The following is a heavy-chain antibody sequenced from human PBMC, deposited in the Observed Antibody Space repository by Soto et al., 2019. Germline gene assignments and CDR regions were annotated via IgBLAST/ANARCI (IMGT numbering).Heavy chain of an antibody. CDR2: ISASGDFT. J-gene: IGHJ6*02. CDR1: GFIFGSYA. V-gene: IGHV3-23*01. D-gene: IGHD2-2*03. CDR3: AKEDGYCSSSSCPFGLDV. Sequence: QSGGSLRLSCAASGFIFGSYAMGWVRQASGKGLEWVSDISASGDFTFYADSVKGRFTISRDNSKNTLYLQMNSLRADDTAVYFCAKEDGYCSSSSCPFGLDVWGQGTTVTVSS.